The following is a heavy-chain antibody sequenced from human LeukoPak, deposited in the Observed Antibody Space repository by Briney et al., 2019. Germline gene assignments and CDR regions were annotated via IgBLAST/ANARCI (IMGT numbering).Heavy chain of an antibody. CDR2: VYYGGSS. D-gene: IGHD5-24*01. V-gene: IGHV4-59*01. J-gene: IGHJ3*02. CDR3: ARGTEEVSTISETFDI. Sequence: PSETLSLTCIVSGGSMNNFFWAWIRQTPEKRLEWFGNVYYGGSSKYNPSLERRVSISLDTSKNQFSLRLTAVTAADAATYYCARGTEEVSTISETFDIWGQGTAVTVSS. CDR1: GGSMNNFF.